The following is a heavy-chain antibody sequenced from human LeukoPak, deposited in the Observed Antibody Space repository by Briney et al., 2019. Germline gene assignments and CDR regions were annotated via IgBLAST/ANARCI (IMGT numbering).Heavy chain of an antibody. CDR3: ARARRSSSRIKGAFDI. J-gene: IGHJ3*02. CDR2: INHSGST. Sequence: SETLSLTCAVYGGSFSGYYWSWIRQPPGKGLEWIGEINHSGSTNYNPSLKSRVTISVDTSKNQFSLKLSSVTAADTAVYYCARARRSSSRIKGAFDIWGQGTMVTVSS. D-gene: IGHD6-13*01. V-gene: IGHV4-34*01. CDR1: GGSFSGYY.